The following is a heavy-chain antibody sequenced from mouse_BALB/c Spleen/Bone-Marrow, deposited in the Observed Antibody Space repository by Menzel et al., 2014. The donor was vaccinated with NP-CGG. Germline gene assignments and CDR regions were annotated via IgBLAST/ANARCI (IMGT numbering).Heavy chain of an antibody. CDR2: INPYNGGT. V-gene: IGHV1-18*01. J-gene: IGHJ4*01. D-gene: IGHD2-5*01. CDR1: GYSFTGYT. CDR3: ARGSNYVRYAMDY. Sequence: VQLQQSGPELVKPGASMKISCKASGYSFTGYTMNWVKQSHGKNLEWIGLINPYNGGTSYNQKFKGKATFTVVKSSSTAYMELLSLTSEDSAVYYCARGSNYVRYAMDYWGQGTSVTVSS.